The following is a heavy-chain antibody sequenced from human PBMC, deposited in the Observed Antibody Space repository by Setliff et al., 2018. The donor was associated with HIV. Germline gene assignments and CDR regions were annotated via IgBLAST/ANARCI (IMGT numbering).Heavy chain of an antibody. Sequence: GGSLRLSCAASGFTFSSYAMHWVRQAPGKGLEWVAVISYDGSNKYYADSVKGRFTISRDNSKNTLYLQMNSLRSDDTAVYYCARTDYGGNSGGNYFDYWGQGSLVTVSS. V-gene: IGHV3-30*01. J-gene: IGHJ4*02. D-gene: IGHD4-17*01. CDR3: ARTDYGGNSGGNYFDY. CDR2: ISYDGSNK. CDR1: GFTFSSYA.